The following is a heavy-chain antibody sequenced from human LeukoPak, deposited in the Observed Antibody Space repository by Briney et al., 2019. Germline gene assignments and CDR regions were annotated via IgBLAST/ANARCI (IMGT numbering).Heavy chain of an antibody. D-gene: IGHD1-1*01. CDR1: GFAFSDYD. CDR2: IGTAGDT. CDR3: ARVAKERVGGVYYFDY. J-gene: IGHJ4*02. V-gene: IGHV3-13*01. Sequence: PGVSLGLSCAASGFAFSDYDMHWVPQATGKGLEGVSAIGTAGDTYYTGSVKGRFTISRENAKNSLYLQMNSLRAGDTAVYYCARVAKERVGGVYYFDYWGQGTLVTVSS.